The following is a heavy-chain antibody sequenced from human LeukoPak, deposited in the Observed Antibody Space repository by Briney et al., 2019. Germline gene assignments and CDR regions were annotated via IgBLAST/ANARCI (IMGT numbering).Heavy chain of an antibody. CDR3: ARGRSGYLDY. Sequence: GGSLRLSCGASGFTFSNYSMNWVRQAPGKGLEWVSSISSSSSYIYYADSVKGRFTISRDNAKNSLYLQMNSLRAEDTAVYYCARGRSGYLDYWGQGTLVTVSS. J-gene: IGHJ4*02. V-gene: IGHV3-21*01. CDR1: GFTFSNYS. CDR2: ISSSSSYI. D-gene: IGHD3-22*01.